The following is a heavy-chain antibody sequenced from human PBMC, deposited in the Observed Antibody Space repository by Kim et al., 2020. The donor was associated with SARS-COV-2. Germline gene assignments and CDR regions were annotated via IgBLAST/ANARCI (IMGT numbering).Heavy chain of an antibody. J-gene: IGHJ6*01. CDR1: GGSLSSSSYY. Sequence: SETLSLTCTVSGGSLSSSSYYWGWIRQPPGKGREWIGTAYYSGNTYYNPSLKSRVTISVDTSKNQFSLKLGSVTAADTAVYYCARHRRYSSGWYCAFYY. D-gene: IGHD6-19*01. CDR3: ARHRRYSSGWYCAFYY. CDR2: AYYSGNT. V-gene: IGHV4-39*01.